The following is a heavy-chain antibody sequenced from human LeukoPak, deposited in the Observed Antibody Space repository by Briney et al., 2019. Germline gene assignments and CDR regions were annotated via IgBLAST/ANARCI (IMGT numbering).Heavy chain of an antibody. V-gene: IGHV3-30*04. D-gene: IGHD3-16*01. CDR2: ISYDGSNK. CDR3: ASLIWGGGFDI. J-gene: IGHJ3*02. CDR1: GFTFSSYA. Sequence: GGSLRLSCAASGFTFSSYAMHWVRQAPGKGLEWVAVISYDGSNKYYADSVKGRFTISRDNSKNTLYLQMNNLRAEDTAVYYCASLIWGGGFDIWGQGTMVTVSS.